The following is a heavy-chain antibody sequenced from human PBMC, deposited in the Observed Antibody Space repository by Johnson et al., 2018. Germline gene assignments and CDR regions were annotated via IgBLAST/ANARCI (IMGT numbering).Heavy chain of an antibody. CDR3: ARAYGYYYYYMDV. CDR2: FYSSGST. V-gene: IGHV4-39*07. J-gene: IGHJ6*03. Sequence: QVQLQESGPGLVKSSETLSLICSVSGGSINRGNYCWGWIRQPPGKGLQWIGSFYSSGSTYYNPSLKSRVALVVDTFKNQFSLKLNSVTAVATAIYYCARAYGYYYYYMDVWGNGTTGTVS. D-gene: IGHD4-17*01. CDR1: GGSINRGNYC.